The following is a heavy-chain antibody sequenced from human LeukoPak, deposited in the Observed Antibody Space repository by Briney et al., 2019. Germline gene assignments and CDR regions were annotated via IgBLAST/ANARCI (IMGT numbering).Heavy chain of an antibody. CDR2: IVVGSGYT. J-gene: IGHJ3*02. Sequence: SVKVSCKASGLTFTSSAMQWVRQARGQRLEWIGWIVVGSGYTNYAQKFQERVTVTRDMSTSTAYMELSSLRSEDTAVYYCAVDTYGRDAFDIWGQGTMVTVSS. CDR1: GLTFTSSA. V-gene: IGHV1-58*02. CDR3: AVDTYGRDAFDI. D-gene: IGHD3-16*01.